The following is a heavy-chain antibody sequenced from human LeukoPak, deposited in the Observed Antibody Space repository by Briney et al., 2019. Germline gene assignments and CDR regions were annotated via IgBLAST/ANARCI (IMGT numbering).Heavy chain of an antibody. J-gene: IGHJ6*03. CDR3: ARRSSVTDSYYYYYYMDV. Sequence: PSETLSLTCTVSGGSISSGGYYWSWIRQPPGKGLEWIGYIYHSGSTYYNPSLKSRDTISVDRSKNQFSLKLSSVTAADTAVYYCARRSSVTDSYYYYYYMDVWGKGTTVTVSS. CDR1: GGSISSGGYY. D-gene: IGHD4-11*01. CDR2: IYHSGST. V-gene: IGHV4-30-2*01.